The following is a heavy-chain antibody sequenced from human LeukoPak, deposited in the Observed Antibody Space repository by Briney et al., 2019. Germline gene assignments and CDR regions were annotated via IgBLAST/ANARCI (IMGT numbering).Heavy chain of an antibody. CDR3: ARGAGALTLDYFDY. CDR1: GGSFSGYY. CDR2: INHSGST. Sequence: SETLSLTCAVYGGSFSGYYWSWIRQPPGKGLEGIGEINHSGSTNYNPSLKSRVTISVDTSKNQFSLKLSSVTAADTAVYYCARGAGALTLDYFDYWGQGTLVTVFS. V-gene: IGHV4-34*01. D-gene: IGHD4/OR15-4a*01. J-gene: IGHJ4*02.